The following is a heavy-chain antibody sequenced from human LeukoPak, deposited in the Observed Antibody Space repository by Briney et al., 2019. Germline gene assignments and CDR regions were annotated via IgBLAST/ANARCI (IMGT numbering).Heavy chain of an antibody. CDR3: ARGVSKNP. V-gene: IGHV3-7*01. CDR1: GFTFSSYW. CDR2: IKEDGSEK. J-gene: IGHJ5*02. Sequence: GSLRLPCAASGFTFSSYWMSWVRQAPGKGLEWVANIKEDGSEKYYVDSVKGRFTISRDNAKNSLYLQMSSLRAKDTAVYYCARGVSKNPWGQGTLVTVSS.